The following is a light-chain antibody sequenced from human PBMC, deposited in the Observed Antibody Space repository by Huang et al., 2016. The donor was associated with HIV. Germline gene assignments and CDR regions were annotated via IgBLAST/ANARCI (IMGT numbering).Light chain of an antibody. Sequence: DIQMTQSPSSLSASVGDRVTITCRASQDGSNYFAWYQQKPGKAPKLLVYAASSLYSGVPSRFSGSGSGTDFTLTISDLQPEDFATYYCQQSNSFPLTFGGGTKVEIK. J-gene: IGKJ4*01. V-gene: IGKV1D-12*01. CDR3: QQSNSFPLT. CDR2: AAS. CDR1: QDGSNY.